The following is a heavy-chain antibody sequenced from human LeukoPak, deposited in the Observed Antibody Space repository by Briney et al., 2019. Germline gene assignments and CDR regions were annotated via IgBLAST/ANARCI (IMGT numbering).Heavy chain of an antibody. CDR1: GFTLSSYA. J-gene: IGHJ4*02. CDR3: AKFPPDIVVVPAAFDY. CDR2: ISSSGGGR. V-gene: IGHV3-23*01. D-gene: IGHD2-2*01. Sequence: GWALTLSCAASGFTLSSYAMSWVRQPPGRGRDWVSAISSSGGGRYYADSVKGRFTISSDNSKNTLYLQMNILSAEDTAVYYCAKFPPDIVVVPAAFDYWGQGTLVTVSS.